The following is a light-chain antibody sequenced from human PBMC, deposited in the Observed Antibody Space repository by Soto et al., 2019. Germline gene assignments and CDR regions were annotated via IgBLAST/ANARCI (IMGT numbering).Light chain of an antibody. V-gene: IGKV1-39*01. Sequence: DIQMTQSPSSLSASIGDRVTLTCRASQSIGTNLNWYQQRPGKAPKLLIYAVSSLQSGVSSRFSGSGSGTDFTLSINSLQREDFATYYCQEYNSWRGEWTFGQGTKVEIK. J-gene: IGKJ1*01. CDR3: QEYNSWRGEWT. CDR1: QSIGTN. CDR2: AVS.